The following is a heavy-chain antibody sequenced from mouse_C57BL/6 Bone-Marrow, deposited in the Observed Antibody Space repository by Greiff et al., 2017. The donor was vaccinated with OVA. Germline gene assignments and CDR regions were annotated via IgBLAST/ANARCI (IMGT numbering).Heavy chain of an antibody. V-gene: IGHV5-9-1*02. CDR3: TRDNYSNYLPVFAY. CDR1: GFTFSSYA. J-gene: IGHJ3*01. CDR2: ISSGGDYI. Sequence: EVKLVESGEGLVKPGGSLKLSCAASGFTFSSYAMSWVRQTPEKRLEWVAYISSGGDYIYYADTVKGRFTISRDTARNTLYLQMSSLKSEDTAMYYCTRDNYSNYLPVFAYWGQGTLVTVSA. D-gene: IGHD2-5*01.